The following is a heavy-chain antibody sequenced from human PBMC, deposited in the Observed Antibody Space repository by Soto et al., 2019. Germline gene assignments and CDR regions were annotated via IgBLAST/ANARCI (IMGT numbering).Heavy chain of an antibody. CDR1: GGSVSSGTYY. J-gene: IGHJ4*02. CDR3: ARDPYGLDFDY. D-gene: IGHD3-10*01. CDR2: VYSSGST. V-gene: IGHV4-61*01. Sequence: PSETLSLTCTVSGGSVSSGTYYWSWIRQTPGNRLEWIGFVYSSGSTNYNPSLQSQVTISLDTSKNHVSLKLNSVTAADTAVYYCARDPYGLDFDYWGQGTLVTVSS.